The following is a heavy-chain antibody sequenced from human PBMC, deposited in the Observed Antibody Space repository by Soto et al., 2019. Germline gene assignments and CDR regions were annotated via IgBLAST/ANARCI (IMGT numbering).Heavy chain of an antibody. CDR1: GYTFTSYG. J-gene: IGHJ4*02. D-gene: IGHD3-10*01. CDR3: ASFPYYYGSGSYLTVY. Sequence: ASVKVSCKASGYTFTSYGISWVRQAPGQGLEWMGRISTFNGNTNYAQKFQGRVTITTDKSTSTAYMELSSLRSEDTAVYYCASFPYYYGSGSYLTVYWGQGTLVTVSS. V-gene: IGHV1-18*01. CDR2: ISTFNGNT.